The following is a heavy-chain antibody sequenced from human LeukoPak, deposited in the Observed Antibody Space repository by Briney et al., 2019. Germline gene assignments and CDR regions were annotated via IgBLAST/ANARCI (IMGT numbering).Heavy chain of an antibody. CDR2: IWYDGSNK. J-gene: IGHJ3*02. CDR3: AREADCSGGNCYRGAFDI. Sequence: PGGTLRLSCVASGFTFSHYAMHWVRRAPGKGLEWVAAIWYDGSNKYYADSVKGRFTISRDNSKNTLYLQVDSLRAEDTAVYYCAREADCSGGNCYRGAFDIWGQGTMVTVSS. D-gene: IGHD2-15*01. V-gene: IGHV3-33*01. CDR1: GFTFSHYA.